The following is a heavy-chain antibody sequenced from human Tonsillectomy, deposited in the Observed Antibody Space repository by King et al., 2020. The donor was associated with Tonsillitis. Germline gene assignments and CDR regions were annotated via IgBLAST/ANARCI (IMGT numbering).Heavy chain of an antibody. V-gene: IGHV1-69*12. CDR3: ARGRGDDYVWGSIDY. Sequence: QLVQSGAEVKKPGSSVRFSCKASGGTFSNYANSWVRQGPGQGLEWMGGSIPIFGTANYAQNFQGRVTITADESTSTADMELSSLRSEDTAVYYCARGRGDDYVWGSIDYWGQGTLVTVSS. J-gene: IGHJ4*02. D-gene: IGHD3-16*01. CDR1: GGTFSNYA. CDR2: SIPIFGTA.